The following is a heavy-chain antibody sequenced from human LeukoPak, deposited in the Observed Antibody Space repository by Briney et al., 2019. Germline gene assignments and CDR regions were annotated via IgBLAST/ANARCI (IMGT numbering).Heavy chain of an antibody. D-gene: IGHD3-3*01. V-gene: IGHV6-1*01. J-gene: IGHJ5*02. CDR1: GDSVSSNSAA. CDR2: TYYRSKWYN. Sequence: SQTLSLTCAISGDSVSSNSAAWNWIRQSPSRGLEWLGRTYYRSKWYNDYAVSVKSRITINPDTSKNQFSLQLNSVTPEDTAVYYCARNDYDFWSGYHIFRNWFDPWGQGTLVTVSS. CDR3: ARNDYDFWSGYHIFRNWFDP.